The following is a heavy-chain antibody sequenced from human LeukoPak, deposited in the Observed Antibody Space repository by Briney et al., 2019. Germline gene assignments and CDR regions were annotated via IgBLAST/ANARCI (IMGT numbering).Heavy chain of an antibody. J-gene: IGHJ4*02. D-gene: IGHD2/OR15-2a*01. CDR1: GGSITTTSYY. V-gene: IGHV4-61*05. CDR2: IYYSGST. Sequence: SETLSLTCIVSGGSITTTSYYWGWIRQPPGKGLEWIGYIYYSGSTNYNPSLKSRVTISVDTSKNQFSLKLSSVTAADTAVYYCARIYGVITYYFDYWGQGTLVTVSS. CDR3: ARIYGVITYYFDY.